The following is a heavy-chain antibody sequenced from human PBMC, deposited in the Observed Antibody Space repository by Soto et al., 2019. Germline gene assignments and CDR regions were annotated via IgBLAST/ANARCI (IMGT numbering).Heavy chain of an antibody. CDR1: GYTFTGYY. Sequence: ASVKVSCKASGYTFTGYYMHWVRQAPGQGLEWMGWISAYNGNTKYAQKLQGRVTMTTDTSTSTAYMELRSLRSDDTAVYYCARDSPPVDYWGQGTLVTVS. J-gene: IGHJ4*02. CDR2: ISAYNGNT. V-gene: IGHV1-18*04. CDR3: ARDSPPVDY.